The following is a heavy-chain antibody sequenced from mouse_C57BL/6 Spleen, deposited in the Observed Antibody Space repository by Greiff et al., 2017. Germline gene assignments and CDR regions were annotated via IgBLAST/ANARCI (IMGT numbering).Heavy chain of an antibody. D-gene: IGHD6-2*01. CDR1: GYTFTSYG. CDR2: IYPRSGNT. CDR3: ARVSPYYYAMDY. Sequence: VQLQQSGAELARPGASVKLSCKASGYTFTSYGISWVKQRTGQGLEWIGEIYPRSGNTYYNEKFKGKDTLTADKSSSTAYMELRSLTSEDSAVYFCARVSPYYYAMDYWGQGTSVTVSS. J-gene: IGHJ4*01. V-gene: IGHV1-81*01.